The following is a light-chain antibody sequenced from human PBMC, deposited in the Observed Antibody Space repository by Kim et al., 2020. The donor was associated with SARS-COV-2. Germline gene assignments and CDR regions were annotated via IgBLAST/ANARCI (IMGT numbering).Light chain of an antibody. CDR1: QSVSSN. Sequence: EIVLTQSPATLSVSPGKRATLSCRASQSVSSNLAWYQQKPGQAPRLLIYGASTRATGSPARFSGSGSGTEFILTISSLQSEDFALYYCQQYNNWPPLTFGRGTKVEIK. CDR2: GAS. J-gene: IGKJ4*01. CDR3: QQYNNWPPLT. V-gene: IGKV3-15*01.